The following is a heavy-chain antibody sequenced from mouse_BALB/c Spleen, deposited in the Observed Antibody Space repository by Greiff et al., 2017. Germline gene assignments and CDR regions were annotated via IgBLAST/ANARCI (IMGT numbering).Heavy chain of an antibody. J-gene: IGHJ3*01. D-gene: IGHD2-14*01. CDR3: ARGDRYDGEGVFAY. CDR1: GYTFTSYY. V-gene: IGHV1S56*01. CDR2: IYPGNVNT. Sequence: QVQLQQSGPELVKPGASVRISCKASGYTFTSYYIHWVKQRPGQGLEWIGWIYPGNVNTKYNEKFKGKATLTADKSSSTAYMQLSSLTSEDSAVYFCARGDRYDGEGVFAYWGQGTLVTVSA.